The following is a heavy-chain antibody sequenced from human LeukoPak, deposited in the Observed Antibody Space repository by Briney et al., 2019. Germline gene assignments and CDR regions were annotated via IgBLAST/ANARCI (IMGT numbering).Heavy chain of an antibody. V-gene: IGHV4-39*01. D-gene: IGHD3-3*01. Sequence: SETLSLTCTVSGDSIISSDYYWGWVRQSPGRGLEWIGSMHFGGSTYYNPSLKSQATIFVDTSENQFSLNLNSVTAADTAVYHCARGITTFGVAGYYFDYWGQGALLTVSS. CDR1: GDSIISSDYY. CDR2: MHFGGST. J-gene: IGHJ4*02. CDR3: ARGITTFGVAGYYFDY.